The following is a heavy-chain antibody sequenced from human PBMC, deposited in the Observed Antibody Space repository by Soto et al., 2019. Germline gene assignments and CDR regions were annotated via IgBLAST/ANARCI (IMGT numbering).Heavy chain of an antibody. V-gene: IGHV1-46*03. CDR1: GYTFTSYY. CDR3: ARESTIFGVVIIGY. J-gene: IGHJ4*02. D-gene: IGHD3-3*01. Sequence: APLKVSCKASGYTFTSYYMHWVRLTPGQGLEWMGIINPSGGSTSYAQKFQGRVTMTRDTSTSTVYMELSSLRSEDTAVYYCARESTIFGVVIIGYWGQGTLVTVSS. CDR2: INPSGGST.